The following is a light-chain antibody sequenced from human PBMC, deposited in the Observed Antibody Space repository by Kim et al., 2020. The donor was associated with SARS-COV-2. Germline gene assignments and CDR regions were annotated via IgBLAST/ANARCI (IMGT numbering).Light chain of an antibody. CDR3: QQYGTSPRT. Sequence: SLGARATLSCRASERLIGDDLAWYQQKPGQDPRLLIYDASSRVTGIPERFSGSGSGTDFTLTISRLVPEDVAVYYCQQYGTSPRTFGQGTKVDIK. CDR1: ERLIGDD. J-gene: IGKJ1*01. CDR2: DAS. V-gene: IGKV3-20*01.